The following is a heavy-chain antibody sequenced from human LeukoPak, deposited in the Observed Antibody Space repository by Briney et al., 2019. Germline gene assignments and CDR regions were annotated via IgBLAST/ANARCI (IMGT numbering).Heavy chain of an antibody. D-gene: IGHD1-14*01. V-gene: IGHV3-30*02. CDR2: IRYDGSNK. Sequence: GGSLRLSCAASGFTFSSCGMHWVRQAPGKGLEWVAFIRYDGSNKYYADSVKGRFTISRDNAKNSLYLQMNSLRAEDTAVYYCARADRRSFDYWGQGTLVTVSS. J-gene: IGHJ4*02. CDR3: ARADRRSFDY. CDR1: GFTFSSCG.